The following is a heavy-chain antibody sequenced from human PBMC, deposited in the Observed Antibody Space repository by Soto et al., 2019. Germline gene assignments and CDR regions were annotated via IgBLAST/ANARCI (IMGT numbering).Heavy chain of an antibody. CDR1: GGSVRSGSYY. J-gene: IGHJ6*02. D-gene: IGHD3-3*01. CDR2: INYSGST. Sequence: QVQLQESGPGLVKPSETLSLTCTVSGGSVRSGSYYWSWIRQPPGKGLEWIGYINYSGSTNYNPSLKSRVTISVDTSKNQFSLKLSSVTAADTAVYYCAREMTIFCYGMDVWGQGTTVTVSS. CDR3: AREMTIFCYGMDV. V-gene: IGHV4-61*01.